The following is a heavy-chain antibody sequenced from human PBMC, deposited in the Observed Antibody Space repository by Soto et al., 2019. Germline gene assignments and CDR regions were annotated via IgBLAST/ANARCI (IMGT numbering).Heavy chain of an antibody. CDR2: IYYSGTT. V-gene: IGHV4-39*01. CDR1: GGSISSSSYY. Sequence: SETLSLTCTVSGGSISSSSYYWVWIRQPPGKGLEWVGSIYYSGTTYYNPSLKSRVTISVDTSKNQFSLKLRSVTAADTAVYYCARQSPDYLGSVGWFDPWGQGTLVTVSS. CDR3: ARQSPDYLGSVGWFDP. J-gene: IGHJ5*02. D-gene: IGHD1-26*01.